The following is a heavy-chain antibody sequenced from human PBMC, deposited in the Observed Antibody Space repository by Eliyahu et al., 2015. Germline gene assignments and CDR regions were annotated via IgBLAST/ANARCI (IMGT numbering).Heavy chain of an antibody. D-gene: IGHD2-15*01. CDR3: ARLGGYCSGGSCYNWFDP. CDR1: GYSFXXYW. Sequence: EVQLVQSGAEVKKPGASLKIPCKXSGYSFXXYWTGWVRQMPGXGLEWMGIIYPGDSDTRYSPSFQGQVTISADKSISTAYLQWSSLKASDTAMYYCARLGGYCSGGSCYNWFDPWGQGTLVTVSS. J-gene: IGHJ5*02. CDR2: IYPGDSDT. V-gene: IGHV5-51*01.